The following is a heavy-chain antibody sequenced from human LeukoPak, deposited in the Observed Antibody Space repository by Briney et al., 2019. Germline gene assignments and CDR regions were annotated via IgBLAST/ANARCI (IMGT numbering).Heavy chain of an antibody. V-gene: IGHV4-34*01. CDR2: INHSGST. Sequence: PSETLSLTCAVYGGSFSGYYWSWIRQPPGKGLEWIGEINHSGSTNYNPSLKSRVSISSDTSKNQFSLELSSVTAADTAVYYCARLKATVSIHAYFDSWGQGTLVTVSS. D-gene: IGHD4-17*01. CDR3: ARLKATVSIHAYFDS. J-gene: IGHJ4*02. CDR1: GGSFSGYY.